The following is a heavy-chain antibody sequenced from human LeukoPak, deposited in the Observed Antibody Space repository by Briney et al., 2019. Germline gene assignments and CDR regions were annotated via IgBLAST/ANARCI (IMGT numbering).Heavy chain of an antibody. CDR2: ISGDGGST. D-gene: IGHD3-22*01. Sequence: GGSLRLSCAASGFTFDDYAMHWVRQAPGKGLEWVSLISGDGGSTYYADSVKGRFTISRDNSKNSLYLQMNSLRTEDTALYYGASESGYYYDSSGTSAWGQGTLVTVSS. CDR3: ASESGYYYDSSGTSA. V-gene: IGHV3-43*02. CDR1: GFTFDDYA. J-gene: IGHJ5*02.